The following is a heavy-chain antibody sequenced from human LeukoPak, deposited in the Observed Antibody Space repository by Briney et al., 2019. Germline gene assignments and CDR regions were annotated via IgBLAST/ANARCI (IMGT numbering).Heavy chain of an antibody. D-gene: IGHD1-26*01. V-gene: IGHV4-59*01. J-gene: IGHJ5*02. Sequence: SETLSLTCTVSGSSISSYYWSWIRQPPGKGLEWIGYIYYSGSTNYNPSLKSRVTISVDTSKNQFSLKLSSVTAADTAVYYCARRSLRGYSGSYDWFDPWGQGTLVTVSS. CDR1: GSSISSYY. CDR2: IYYSGST. CDR3: ARRSLRGYSGSYDWFDP.